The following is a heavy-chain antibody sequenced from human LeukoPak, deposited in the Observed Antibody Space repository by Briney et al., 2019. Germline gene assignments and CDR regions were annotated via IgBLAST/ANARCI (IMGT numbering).Heavy chain of an antibody. CDR3: ARGGAYYYDSSGYSSTCTYFDY. J-gene: IGHJ4*02. CDR2: INHSGST. D-gene: IGHD3-22*01. CDR1: GGSISSSSYY. V-gene: IGHV4-39*07. Sequence: SETLSLTCTVSGGSISSSSYYWSWIRQPPGKGLEWIGEINHSGSTNYNPSLKSRVTISVDTSKNQFSLKLSSVTAADTAVYYCARGGAYYYDSSGYSSTCTYFDYWGQGTLVTVSS.